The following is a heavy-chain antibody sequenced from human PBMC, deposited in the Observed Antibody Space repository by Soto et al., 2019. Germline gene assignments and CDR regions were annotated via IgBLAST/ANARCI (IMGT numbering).Heavy chain of an antibody. J-gene: IGHJ4*02. CDR3: TTGSASFDY. V-gene: IGHV3-15*07. CDR1: GLTSRNAW. CDR2: IRSKPDGGTT. Sequence: EVHLAESGGGLVKPGGSLRLSCTTSGLTSRNAWMNWVRQSTGRGLEWVGRIRSKPDGGTTDYAAPVNGRFLISRDESKDILYLQMESLTTEDTAVYYCTTGSASFDYWGQGTLVTVSS.